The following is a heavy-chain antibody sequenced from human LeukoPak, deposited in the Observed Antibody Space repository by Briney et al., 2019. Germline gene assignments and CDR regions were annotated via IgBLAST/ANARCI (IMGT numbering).Heavy chain of an antibody. J-gene: IGHJ4*02. CDR3: TRGTATGDDH. D-gene: IGHD7-27*01. V-gene: IGHV3-74*01. CDR2: INSDESSI. Sequence: GGSLRLSCVASGNYWMHWVRRAPGKGLVWVSRINSDESSISYADSVKGRFTISRDNAKNTLYLQMNSLRAEDTAVYYCTRGTATGDDHWGQGTLVTVSS. CDR1: GNYW.